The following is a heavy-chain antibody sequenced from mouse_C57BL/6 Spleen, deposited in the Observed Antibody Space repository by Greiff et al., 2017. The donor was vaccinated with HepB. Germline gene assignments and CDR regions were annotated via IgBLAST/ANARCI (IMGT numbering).Heavy chain of an antibody. J-gene: IGHJ4*01. V-gene: IGHV1-64*01. D-gene: IGHD2-4*01. Sequence: VQLQQPGAELVKPGASVKLSCKASGYTFTSYWMHWVKQRPGQGLEWIGMIHPNSGSTNYNEKFKSKATLTVDKSSSTAYMQLSSLTSEDSAVYYCARRDYDYGGAMDYWGQGTSVTVSS. CDR1: GYTFTSYW. CDR3: ARRDYDYGGAMDY. CDR2: IHPNSGST.